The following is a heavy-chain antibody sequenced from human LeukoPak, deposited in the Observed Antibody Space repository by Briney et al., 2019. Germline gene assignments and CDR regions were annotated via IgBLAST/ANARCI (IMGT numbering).Heavy chain of an antibody. Sequence: SETLSLTCTVSGGSISTSSYYWGWIRQPPGKGLECIGNIYYSGSTYYNPSLESRATISVDTSKNQFSLKLSSVTAADTAVYYCARIRDGYNFDFDNWGQGTLVTVSS. D-gene: IGHD5-24*01. CDR2: IYYSGST. V-gene: IGHV4-39*07. CDR3: ARIRDGYNFDFDN. J-gene: IGHJ4*02. CDR1: GGSISTSSYY.